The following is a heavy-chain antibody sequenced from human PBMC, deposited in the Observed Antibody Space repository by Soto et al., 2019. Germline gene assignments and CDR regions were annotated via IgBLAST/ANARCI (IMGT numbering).Heavy chain of an antibody. V-gene: IGHV1-69*02. D-gene: IGHD1-1*01. J-gene: IGHJ6*02. CDR2: IIPILGIA. CDR3: ARAGLQLERRYYYGMDV. Sequence: QVQLVQSGAEVKKPGSSVKVSCKASGGTFSSYTISWVHRAPGQGLEWMGRIIPILGIANYAQKFQGRVTITADKSTSTAYMELSSLRSEDTAVYYCARAGLQLERRYYYGMDVWGQGTTVTVSS. CDR1: GGTFSSYT.